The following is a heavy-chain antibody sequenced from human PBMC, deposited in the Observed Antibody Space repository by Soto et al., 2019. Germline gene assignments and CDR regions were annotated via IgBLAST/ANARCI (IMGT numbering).Heavy chain of an antibody. J-gene: IGHJ6*02. V-gene: IGHV1-18*04. CDR3: ARRDSPVGYYGMDV. Sequence: QVQLVQSGAEVKKPGASVKVSCKASGYTFTSYYMHWVRQAPGQGLEWMGWISAYNGNTNYAQKLQGRVTMTTDTSTSTAYMELRSLRSDDTAVYYCARRDSPVGYYGMDVWGQGTTVTVSS. CDR2: ISAYNGNT. D-gene: IGHD2-21*02. CDR1: GYTFTSYY.